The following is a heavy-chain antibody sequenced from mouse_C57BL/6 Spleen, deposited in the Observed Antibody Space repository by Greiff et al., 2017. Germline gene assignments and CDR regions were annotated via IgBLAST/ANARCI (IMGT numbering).Heavy chain of an antibody. Sequence: QVQLQQPGAELVRPGSSVKLSCKASGYTFTSYWMDWVKQRPGQGLEWIGNIYPSDSETHYNQKFKDKATLTVDKSSSTAYMQLSSLTSEDSAVYYCARRGAYYSNYVDWYFDVWGTGTTVTVSS. J-gene: IGHJ1*03. CDR1: GYTFTSYW. CDR3: ARRGAYYSNYVDWYFDV. V-gene: IGHV1-61*01. CDR2: IYPSDSET. D-gene: IGHD2-5*01.